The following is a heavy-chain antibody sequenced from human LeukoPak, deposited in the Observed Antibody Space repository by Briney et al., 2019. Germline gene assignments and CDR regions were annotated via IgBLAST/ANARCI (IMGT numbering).Heavy chain of an antibody. CDR3: ARGYITVLTL. V-gene: IGHV3-74*01. CDR1: GFTFSNYW. CDR2: INSDGSTT. Sequence: GGSLRLSCAASGFTFSNYWMHWVRQAPGKGLVWVSRINSDGSTTNYADSVKGRFTISRDNAKNTLYMEMNSPRAEDTAVYYCARGYITVLTLWGQGTLVTVSS. D-gene: IGHD1-20*01. J-gene: IGHJ4*02.